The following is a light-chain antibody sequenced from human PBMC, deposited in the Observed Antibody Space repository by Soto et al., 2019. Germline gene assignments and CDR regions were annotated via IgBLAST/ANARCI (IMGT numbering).Light chain of an antibody. CDR3: MQALQTPT. CDR1: QSLLHSNGYNY. J-gene: IGKJ1*01. CDR2: LGS. Sequence: IVVTQSTLSLPVTPGEPASISCRSSQSLLHSNGYNYLDCYLQKPGQSPQLLIYLGSNRSSGVPDRFSGSGSGTDFTLKISRVEAEDVGVYYCMQALQTPTFGQGTKVAIK. V-gene: IGKV2-28*01.